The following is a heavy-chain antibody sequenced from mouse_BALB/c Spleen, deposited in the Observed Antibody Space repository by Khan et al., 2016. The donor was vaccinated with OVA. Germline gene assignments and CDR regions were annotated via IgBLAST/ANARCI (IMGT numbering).Heavy chain of an antibody. J-gene: IGHJ3*01. V-gene: IGHV3-2*02. CDR2: ISYSGST. Sequence: QLQESGPGLVKPSQSLSLTCTVTGYSITSDYAWNWIRQFPGNKLEWMGYISYSGSTTYNPSLKSRISITRDTSKNQFFLQLNSVTTEDTATDYCARWFTYWGQGTLVTVSA. CDR1: GYSITSDYA. CDR3: ARWFTY.